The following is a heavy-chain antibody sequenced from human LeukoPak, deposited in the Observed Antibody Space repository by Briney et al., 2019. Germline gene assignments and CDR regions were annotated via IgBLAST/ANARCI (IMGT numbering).Heavy chain of an antibody. V-gene: IGHV4-4*07. CDR1: GDSTSDYF. D-gene: IGHD3-22*01. CDR3: ASEAYYYDSSGYYKY. CDR2: IYISGST. Sequence: SETLSLTCTVSGDSTSDYFWTWIRQPAGKGLEWIGRIYISGSTNYNPSLKSRVTMSVDTFKNQFSLKLSSVTAADTAVDYCASEAYYYDSSGYYKYWGQGTLVTVSS. J-gene: IGHJ4*02.